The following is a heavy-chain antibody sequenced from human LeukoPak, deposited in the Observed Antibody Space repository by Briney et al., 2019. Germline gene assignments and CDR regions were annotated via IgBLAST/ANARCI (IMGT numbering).Heavy chain of an antibody. CDR3: ARRYCSSTNCYAFEY. CDR2: ISSSGSTT. J-gene: IGHJ4*02. Sequence: GGSLRLSCAASGFTFSSYEMNWVRQAPGKGLEWVSYISSSGSTTYYADSVKGRFTISRDNAKNSLYLQMDSLRAEDTAVYFCARRYCSSTNCYAFEYWGQGSLVTVSS. V-gene: IGHV3-48*03. CDR1: GFTFSSYE. D-gene: IGHD2-2*01.